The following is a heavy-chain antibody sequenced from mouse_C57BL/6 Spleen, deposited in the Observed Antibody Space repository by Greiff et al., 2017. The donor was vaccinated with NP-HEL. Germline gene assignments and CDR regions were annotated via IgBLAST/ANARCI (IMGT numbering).Heavy chain of an antibody. Sequence: DVKLVESGGGLVKPGGSLKLSCAASGFTFSSYAMSWVRQTPEKRLEWVATISDGGSYTYYPDNVKGRFTISRDNAKNNLYLQMSHLKSEDTAMYYCAREWDYGGAMDYWGQGTSVTVSS. CDR2: ISDGGSYT. V-gene: IGHV5-4*01. CDR1: GFTFSSYA. J-gene: IGHJ4*01. D-gene: IGHD2-4*01. CDR3: AREWDYGGAMDY.